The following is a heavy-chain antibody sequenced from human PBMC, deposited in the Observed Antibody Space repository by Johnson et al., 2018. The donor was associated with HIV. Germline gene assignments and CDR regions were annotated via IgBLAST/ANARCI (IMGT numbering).Heavy chain of an antibody. CDR2: INWNGGST. V-gene: IGHV3-20*04. D-gene: IGHD3-22*01. CDR1: GFTFDDYA. Sequence: MQLVESGGGVVRPGGSLRVSCEASGFTFDDYAMSWVRQPPGKGLEWVSGINWNGGSTGYADSVKGRSTISRDNAKNALYLQMNSLRAEDTALYYCVRVAYYYDSSGYSAFDIWCQGTMVTVSS. CDR3: VRVAYYYDSSGYSAFDI. J-gene: IGHJ3*02.